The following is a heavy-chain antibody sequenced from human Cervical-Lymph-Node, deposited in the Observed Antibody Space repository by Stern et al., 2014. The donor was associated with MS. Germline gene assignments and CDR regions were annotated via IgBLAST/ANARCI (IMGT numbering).Heavy chain of an antibody. J-gene: IGHJ4*02. V-gene: IGHV1-18*01. D-gene: IGHD3-10*01. CDR2: ISAYNGNT. CDR3: ARETRVGYYGSGSYSDY. Sequence: QVQLVESGAEVKKPGASVKVSCKASGYTFTSYGISWVRQAPGQGLEWMGWISAYNGNTNYAQKLQGRVTMTTDTSTSTAYMELRSLRSDDTAVYYCARETRVGYYGSGSYSDYWGQGTLVTVSS. CDR1: GYTFTSYG.